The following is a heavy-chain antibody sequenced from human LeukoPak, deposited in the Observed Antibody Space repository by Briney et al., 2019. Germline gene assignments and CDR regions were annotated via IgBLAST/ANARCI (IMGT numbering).Heavy chain of an antibody. CDR3: ARGIAAALSFDY. Sequence: PSETLSLTCVFSGDSISDDSINKNNWLNWVRQAPGKGLEWIGDVSLDGITNYNPSLLGRVTISLDKSAKQVSLRLTSVTAADTAIYYCARGIAAALSFDYWGQGTLVTVSS. CDR2: VSLDGIT. D-gene: IGHD6-13*01. CDR1: GDSISDDSINKNNW. V-gene: IGHV4-4*02. J-gene: IGHJ4*02.